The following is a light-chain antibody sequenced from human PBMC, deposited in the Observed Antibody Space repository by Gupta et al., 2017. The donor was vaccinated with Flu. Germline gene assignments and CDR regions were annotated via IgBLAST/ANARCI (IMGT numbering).Light chain of an antibody. CDR3: CTDAGSGTYV. J-gene: IGLJ1*01. V-gene: IGLV2-23*01. Sequence: QSALTQPASVSGSPGQSITISCTATSNDLESDYLFSWYQQHPGKAPKFLIYEGSKRPSGVSSRFSGSKSGNTASLTISGLQADDEADYYCCTDAGSGTYVFGSGTKVTVL. CDR1: SNDLESDYL. CDR2: EGS.